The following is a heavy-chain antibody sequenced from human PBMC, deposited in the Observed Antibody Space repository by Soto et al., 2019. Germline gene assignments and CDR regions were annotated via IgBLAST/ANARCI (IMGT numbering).Heavy chain of an antibody. J-gene: IGHJ1*01. D-gene: IGHD3-22*01. V-gene: IGHV1-69*02. Sequence: QVQLVQSGAEVKKPGSSVKVSCKASGGTFSSYTISWVRQAPGQGLEWMGRIIPILGIANYAQKFQGRVTLTADKSTSTAYMELSSLRSEDTAVYYCARGPSRDYDSIGYYREYFQHWGQGTLVTVSS. CDR2: IIPILGIA. CDR3: ARGPSRDYDSIGYYREYFQH. CDR1: GGTFSSYT.